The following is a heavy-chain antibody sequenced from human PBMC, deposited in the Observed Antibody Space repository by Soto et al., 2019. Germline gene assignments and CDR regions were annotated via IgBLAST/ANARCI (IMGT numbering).Heavy chain of an antibody. CDR2: ISGSGGST. CDR3: AKDHRYSGSYSPFDY. Sequence: GGSLRLSCAASGFTFSSYAMSWVRQAPGKGLEWVSAISGSGGSTYYADSVKGRFTISRDNSKNTLYLQMNSLRAEDTAVYYCAKDHRYSGSYSPFDYWGQGTLVTVSS. D-gene: IGHD1-26*01. V-gene: IGHV3-23*01. J-gene: IGHJ4*02. CDR1: GFTFSSYA.